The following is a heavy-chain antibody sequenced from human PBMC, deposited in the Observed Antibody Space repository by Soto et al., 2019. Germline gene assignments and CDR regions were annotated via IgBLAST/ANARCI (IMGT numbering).Heavy chain of an antibody. Sequence: SETLSLTCTVSGGSISSGDYYWSWIRQPPGKGLEWIGSVFYGGYTLYTPSLRSRVTISVDTSKNQFSLKLTSVTAADTAVYYCARDSYCGGDCYDYYFDYWGQGTLVTVSS. J-gene: IGHJ4*02. CDR3: ARDSYCGGDCYDYYFDY. V-gene: IGHV4-39*07. CDR1: GGSISSGDYY. CDR2: VFYGGYT. D-gene: IGHD2-21*02.